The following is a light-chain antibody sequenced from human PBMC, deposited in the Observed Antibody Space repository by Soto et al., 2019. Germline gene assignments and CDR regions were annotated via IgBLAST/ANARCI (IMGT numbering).Light chain of an antibody. J-gene: IGKJ1*01. Sequence: ALTQSPGTLSSSPGERATLSCRASQSVSSNYLAWYQQKPGQAPRLLIYGASSRATGIPHRFSGSGSGTYVTLTIDRRESEDFSVYFCQQYGDLPWTFGQGTKVE. CDR1: QSVSSNY. V-gene: IGKV3-20*01. CDR3: QQYGDLPWT. CDR2: GAS.